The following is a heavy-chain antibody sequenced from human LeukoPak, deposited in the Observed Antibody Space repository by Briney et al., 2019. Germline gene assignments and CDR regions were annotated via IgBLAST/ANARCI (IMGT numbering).Heavy chain of an antibody. CDR2: IYSSGST. J-gene: IGHJ2*01. CDR1: GGSISSYY. CDR3: DTMVRAAFDL. Sequence: SETLSLTCTVSGGSISSYYWSWIRQPPGKGLEWIGYIYSSGSTNYNPSLKSRVTMSVDTSKNQFSLKLSSMTAADTAVYYCDTMVRAAFDLWGRGTLVTVSS. V-gene: IGHV4-59*08. D-gene: IGHD3-10*01.